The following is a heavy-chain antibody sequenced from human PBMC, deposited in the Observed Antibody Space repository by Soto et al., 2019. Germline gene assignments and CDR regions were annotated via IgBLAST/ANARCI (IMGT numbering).Heavy chain of an antibody. D-gene: IGHD1-1*01. CDR2: ISGDSGTL. Sequence: EVQLVESGGGLVQPGRSLRLSSAASGFTFDDYAMHWVRQAPGKGLEWISGISGDSGTLGYADSVKGGFIISRDDAKSSLYLQMNSLRGEDTALYYCAQGRYPTMARPLDQWGQGTLVTVFS. CDR3: AQGRYPTMARPLDQ. CDR1: GFTFDDYA. V-gene: IGHV3-9*01. J-gene: IGHJ5*02.